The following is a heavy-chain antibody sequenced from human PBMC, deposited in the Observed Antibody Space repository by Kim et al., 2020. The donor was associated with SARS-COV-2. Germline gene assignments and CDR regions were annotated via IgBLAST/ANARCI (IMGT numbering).Heavy chain of an antibody. CDR2: MNPNSGNT. CDR3: ARGRMNGRDGYNFYWYFDL. Sequence: ASVKVSCKASGYTFTSYDINWVRQATGQGLEWMGWMNPNSGNTGYAQKFQGRVTMTRNTSISTAYMELSSLRSEDTAVYYCARGRMNGRDGYNFYWYFDLWGRGTLVTVSS. D-gene: IGHD5-12*01. CDR1: GYTFTSYD. J-gene: IGHJ2*01. V-gene: IGHV1-8*01.